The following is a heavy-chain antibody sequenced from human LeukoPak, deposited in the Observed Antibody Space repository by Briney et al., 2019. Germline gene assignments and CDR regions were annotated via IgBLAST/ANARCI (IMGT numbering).Heavy chain of an antibody. CDR2: ISGSGGST. J-gene: IGHJ4*02. D-gene: IGHD3-22*01. CDR1: GFTFSSYA. V-gene: IGHV3-23*01. Sequence: GGSLRLSCAASGFTFSSYAMSWVRQAPGKGLEWVSAISGSGGSTYYADSVKGRFTISRDNSKNTLYLQMNSLRAEDTAVYYCAKSGDYYDSSGHNYWGQGTLVTVSS. CDR3: AKSGDYYDSSGHNY.